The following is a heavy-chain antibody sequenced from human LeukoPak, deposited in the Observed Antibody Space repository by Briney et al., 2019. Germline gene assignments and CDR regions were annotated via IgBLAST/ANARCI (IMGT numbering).Heavy chain of an antibody. Sequence: PSETLSLTCTVSGVSITSYYWTWIRQPPGKGLERIGHIYFSGSTNYNPSLESRLTMSVDTSTNQFSLKPSSVTAADTAVYYCARGGAHSGYEFDCWGQGTLVTVSS. CDR1: GVSITSYY. CDR2: IYFSGST. D-gene: IGHD5-12*01. V-gene: IGHV4-59*01. CDR3: ARGGAHSGYEFDC. J-gene: IGHJ4*02.